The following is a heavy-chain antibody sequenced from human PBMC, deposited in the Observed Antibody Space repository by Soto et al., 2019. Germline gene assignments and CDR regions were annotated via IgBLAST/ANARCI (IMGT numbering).Heavy chain of an antibody. D-gene: IGHD3-10*01. V-gene: IGHV4-30-2*01. Sequence: SDTLSLTSAVSGGSISSGGYSWSWIRQPPGKGLEWIGYIYHSGSTYYNPSLKSRVTISVDRSKNQFSLKLSSVTAADTAVYYCAREYMVRGARMDVWGQGTTVTVS. CDR1: GGSISSGGYS. J-gene: IGHJ6*02. CDR2: IYHSGST. CDR3: AREYMVRGARMDV.